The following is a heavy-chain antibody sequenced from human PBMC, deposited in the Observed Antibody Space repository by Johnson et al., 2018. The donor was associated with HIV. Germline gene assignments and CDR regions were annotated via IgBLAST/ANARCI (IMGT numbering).Heavy chain of an antibody. CDR2: VNPNGGST. CDR1: QFTFSSYY. J-gene: IGHJ3*02. Sequence: QLVESGGGVVRPGGSLRLSCAASQFTFSSYYMNCVRQAPGNGLELVGQVNPNGGSTYLIDSGKDRFNISRDNAKNTLHLQMNSLKTEDTAVYYCYAFDIWGQGTMVTVSS. CDR3: YAFDI. V-gene: IGHV3-25*04.